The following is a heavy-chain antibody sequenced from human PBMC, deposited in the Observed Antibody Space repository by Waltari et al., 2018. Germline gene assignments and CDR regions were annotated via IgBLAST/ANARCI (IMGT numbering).Heavy chain of an antibody. D-gene: IGHD6-13*01. V-gene: IGHV3-33*01. CDR3: ARSAAAGKGPLDY. CDR2: RWYDGSNK. Sequence: QVQLVESGGGVVQPGRSLRLSCAASGFTFSSYGLHWVRQAPGKGMEWVAVRWYDGSNKYYADSVKGRFTISRDNSKNTLYLQMNSLRAEDTAVYYCARSAAAGKGPLDYWGQGTLVTVSS. J-gene: IGHJ4*02. CDR1: GFTFSSYG.